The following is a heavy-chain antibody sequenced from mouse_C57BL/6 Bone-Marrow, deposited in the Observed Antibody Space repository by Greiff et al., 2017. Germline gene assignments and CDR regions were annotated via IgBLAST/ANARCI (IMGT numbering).Heavy chain of an antibody. D-gene: IGHD1-1*01. V-gene: IGHV1-72*01. CDR1: GYTFTSYW. CDR2: IDPNRGGT. CDR3: ARSSYGSSDY. J-gene: IGHJ2*01. Sequence: QVQLQQPGAELVKPGASVKLSCKASGYTFTSYWMHWVKQRPGRGLEWIGRIDPNRGGTKYNEKVKSKATLTVDKPSSTAYMQLSSLTSEDSAVDYCARSSYGSSDYWGQGTTLTVSS.